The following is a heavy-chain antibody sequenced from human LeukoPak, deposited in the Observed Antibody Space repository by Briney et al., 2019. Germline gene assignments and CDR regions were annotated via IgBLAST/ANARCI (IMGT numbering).Heavy chain of an antibody. D-gene: IGHD3-22*01. CDR3: ARGSPTYYYDSSGYYYDWFDP. CDR1: GYTFTGYY. Sequence: ASVKVSCKASGYTFTGYYMHWVRQAPGQGLEWMGRINPNSGGTNYAQKFQGRFTMTRDTSISTAYMELSRLRSDDTAVYYCARGSPTYYYDSSGYYYDWFDPWGQGTLVTVSS. V-gene: IGHV1-2*06. J-gene: IGHJ5*02. CDR2: INPNSGGT.